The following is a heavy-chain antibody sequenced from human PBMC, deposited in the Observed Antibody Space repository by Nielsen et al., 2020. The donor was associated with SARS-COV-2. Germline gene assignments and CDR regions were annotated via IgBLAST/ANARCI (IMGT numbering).Heavy chain of an antibody. Sequence: GGSLRLSCAAPGFTFSSYSMSWVRQAPGKGLEWVSSISSSSSYIYYADSVKGRFTISRDNAKNSLYLQMNSLRAEDTAVYYCARAGYSGSYWAGYWGQGTLVTVSS. CDR2: ISSSSSYI. J-gene: IGHJ4*02. CDR3: ARAGYSGSYWAGY. CDR1: GFTFSSYS. V-gene: IGHV3-21*01. D-gene: IGHD1-26*01.